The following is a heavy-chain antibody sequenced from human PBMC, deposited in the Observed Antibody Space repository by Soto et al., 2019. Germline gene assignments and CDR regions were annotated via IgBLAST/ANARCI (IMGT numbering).Heavy chain of an antibody. D-gene: IGHD6-13*01. J-gene: IGHJ4*02. Sequence: EVQLLESGVGLVQPGGSLRLSCVASGFSFSNYAMTWVRQAPGKGLEWVSVISGSDGRTYYADSVKGRFTISRDNSKNTLYLQMNSLRAENTAVYYCAKNRERDAWYEEYWGQGTLVTVSS. CDR3: AKNRERDAWYEEY. CDR2: ISGSDGRT. CDR1: GFSFSNYA. V-gene: IGHV3-23*01.